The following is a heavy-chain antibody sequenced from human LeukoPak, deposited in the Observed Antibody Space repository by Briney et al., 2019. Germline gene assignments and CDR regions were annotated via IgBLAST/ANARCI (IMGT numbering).Heavy chain of an antibody. CDR3: ARALNTIFGVVIPYFDY. Sequence: GGSLRLSCAASGFTFDDYAMHWVRRAPGKGLEWVSGISWNSGSIGYADSVKGRFTISRDNAKNSLYLQMNSLRAEDTAVYYCARALNTIFGVVIPYFDYWGQGTLVTVSS. D-gene: IGHD3-3*01. CDR2: ISWNSGSI. J-gene: IGHJ4*02. CDR1: GFTFDDYA. V-gene: IGHV3-9*01.